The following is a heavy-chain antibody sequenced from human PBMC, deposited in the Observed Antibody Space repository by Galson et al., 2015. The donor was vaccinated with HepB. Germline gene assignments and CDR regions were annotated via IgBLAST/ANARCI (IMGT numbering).Heavy chain of an antibody. Sequence: PRLSCAASGFTFSSYAMHWVRQAPGKGLEWVAVISYDGSNKYYADSVKGRFTISRDNSKNTLYLQMNSLRAEDTAVYYCARGARYSGSYMGGNWFDPWGQGTLVTVSS. CDR3: ARGARYSGSYMGGNWFDP. CDR2: ISYDGSNK. CDR1: GFTFSSYA. J-gene: IGHJ5*02. D-gene: IGHD1-26*01. V-gene: IGHV3-30-3*01.